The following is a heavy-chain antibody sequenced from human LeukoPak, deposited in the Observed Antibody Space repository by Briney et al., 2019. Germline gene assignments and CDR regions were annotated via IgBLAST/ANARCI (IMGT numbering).Heavy chain of an antibody. Sequence: ASVKVSCKASRYTFTGSYIHWVRQMPGKGLEWMGIIYPGDSDTRYSPSFQGQVTISADKSISTAYLQWSSLKASDTAMYYCARRGGTDGNIVDYWGQGTLVTVSS. V-gene: IGHV5-51*01. CDR3: ARRGGTDGNIVDY. CDR1: RYTFTGSY. J-gene: IGHJ4*02. D-gene: IGHD5-12*01. CDR2: IYPGDSDT.